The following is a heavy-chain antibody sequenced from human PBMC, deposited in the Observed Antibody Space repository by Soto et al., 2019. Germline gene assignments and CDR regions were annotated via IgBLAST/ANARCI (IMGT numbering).Heavy chain of an antibody. J-gene: IGHJ6*02. CDR3: ARDHGSNYYYYYGMDV. CDR2: ISSSSSTI. V-gene: IGHV3-48*02. Sequence: GGSLRLSCAASGFTFSSYSMNWVRQAPGKGLEWVSYISSSSSTIYYADSVKGRFTISRDNAKNSLYLQMNSLRDEDTAVYYCARDHGSNYYYYYGMDVWGQGTTVTVSS. CDR1: GFTFSSYS.